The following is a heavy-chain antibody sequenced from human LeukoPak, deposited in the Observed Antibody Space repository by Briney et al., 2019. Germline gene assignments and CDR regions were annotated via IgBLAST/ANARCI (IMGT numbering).Heavy chain of an antibody. V-gene: IGHV1-24*01. D-gene: IGHD1-26*01. J-gene: IGHJ4*02. Sequence: ASVKVSCKVSGYTLTELSMHWVRQAPGKRLEWMGGFDPEDGETIYAQKFQGRVTMTEDTSTDTAYMELSSLRSEDTAVYYCATRPPGYSGSYYFDYWGQGTLVTVSS. CDR3: ATRPPGYSGSYYFDY. CDR1: GYTLTELS. CDR2: FDPEDGET.